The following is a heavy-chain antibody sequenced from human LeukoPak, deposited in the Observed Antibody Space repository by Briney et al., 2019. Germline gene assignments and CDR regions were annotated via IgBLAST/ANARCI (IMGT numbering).Heavy chain of an antibody. V-gene: IGHV4-4*02. D-gene: IGHD5-12*01. CDR1: GGSISSNNW. CDR3: ARGASVAAHLDY. CDR2: SYHHGAT. Sequence: NSSETLSLTCAVSGGSISSNNWWSWVRQPPGKGLGWMWESYHHGATNYNPSLKSRLTLSADKSNNQFSLELRSVTAAGTAVYYGARGASVAAHLDYWGQGTLVTVSS. J-gene: IGHJ4*02.